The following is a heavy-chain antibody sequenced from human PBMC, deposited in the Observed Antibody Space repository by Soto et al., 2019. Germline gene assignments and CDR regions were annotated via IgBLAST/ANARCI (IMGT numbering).Heavy chain of an antibody. CDR2: IIPILGIA. J-gene: IGHJ3*02. V-gene: IGHV1-69*04. Sequence: SVKVSCKASGYTFTTYFIHWVRQAPGQGLEWMGRIIPILGIANYAQKFQGRVTITRDTSASTAYMELSSLRSEDTAVYYCARDWAYYYDSSGPRDAFDIWGQGTMVTVSS. CDR1: GYTFTTYF. D-gene: IGHD3-22*01. CDR3: ARDWAYYYDSSGPRDAFDI.